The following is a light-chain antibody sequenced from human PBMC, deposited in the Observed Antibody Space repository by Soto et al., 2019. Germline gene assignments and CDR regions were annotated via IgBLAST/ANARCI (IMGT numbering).Light chain of an antibody. J-gene: IGLJ3*02. CDR1: RYNIEVNA. CDR3: ETWDDSLNGRV. Sequence: QLVLTQPPSASGTPGQSVTISCSGSRYNIEVNAVNWYQQVPGTAPKVLIYSNNQRPSGVPDRFSGSKSGTSASLAISGLQSEDEADYYCETWDDSLNGRVFGGGTKLTVL. CDR2: SNN. V-gene: IGLV1-44*01.